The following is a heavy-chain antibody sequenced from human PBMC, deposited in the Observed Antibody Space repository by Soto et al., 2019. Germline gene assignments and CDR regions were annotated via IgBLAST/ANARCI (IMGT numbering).Heavy chain of an antibody. CDR1: GGTFSSYA. D-gene: IGHD3-22*01. V-gene: IGHV1-69*13. J-gene: IGHJ1*01. CDR2: IIPIFGTA. Sequence: PVKVSCKASGGTFSSYAISWVRQAPGQGPEWMGGIIPIFGTANYAQKFQGRVTITADESTSTAYMELSSLRSEDTAVYYCARDGYYDSSGSGYFQHWGQGTLVTVSS. CDR3: ARDGYYDSSGSGYFQH.